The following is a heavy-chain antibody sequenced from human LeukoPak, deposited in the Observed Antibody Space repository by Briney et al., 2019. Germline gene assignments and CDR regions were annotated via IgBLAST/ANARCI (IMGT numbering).Heavy chain of an antibody. CDR3: ASGDPGGPNDS. CDR2: ILYSGNT. V-gene: IGHV4-59*01. Sequence: SSETLSLTCNVSGASMSSFYWTWIRQPPGKGLEYIGYILYSGNTDCNPSLRSRVTISIDSSRKQFSLKLSAVTAADTAVYYCASGDPGGPNDSWGQGTLVTVSS. J-gene: IGHJ5*01. D-gene: IGHD1-14*01. CDR1: GASMSSFY.